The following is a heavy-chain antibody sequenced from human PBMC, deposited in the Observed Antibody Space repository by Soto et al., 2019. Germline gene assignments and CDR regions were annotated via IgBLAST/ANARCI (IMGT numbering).Heavy chain of an antibody. CDR2: IRGESTFI. D-gene: IGHD2-2*01. CDR3: ATHFSTTWSLLP. Sequence: QVQLVESGGGLVKPGGSLRLSCAGSGFIFSHFYMSWIRQAPGKGLEWVSYIRGESTFINYADFVRGRFTISRDNAKDSLYLEMHNLSAEDTAVYYCATHFSTTWSLLPWGPGTLGTVSS. V-gene: IGHV3-11*06. CDR1: GFIFSHFY. J-gene: IGHJ5*02.